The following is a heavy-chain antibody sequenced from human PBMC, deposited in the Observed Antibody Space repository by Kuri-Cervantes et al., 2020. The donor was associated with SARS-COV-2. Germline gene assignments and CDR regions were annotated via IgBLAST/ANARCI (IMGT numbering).Heavy chain of an antibody. J-gene: IGHJ6*03. CDR1: GGSISSSSYY. CDR3: AGFYYYDSSGFVANYYYKDV. Sequence: SQTLSPTCPVSGGSISSSSYYWGWIRRPPGKGLEWIGSMYYSGSTYYNPSLKSRLTISVDTSKNQFSLKLSSVTAADTAVYYCAGFYYYDSSGFVANYYYKDVCDKAITTVSS. D-gene: IGHD3-22*01. CDR2: MYYSGST. V-gene: IGHV4-39*01.